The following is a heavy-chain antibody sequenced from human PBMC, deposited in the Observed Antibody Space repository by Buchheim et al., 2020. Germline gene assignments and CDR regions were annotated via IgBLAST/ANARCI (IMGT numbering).Heavy chain of an antibody. CDR2: ISGSGGGI. D-gene: IGHD1-7*01. CDR3: AKFGGLGTSRVGGAFDY. J-gene: IGHJ4*02. Sequence: EVQILDSGGGLAQPGGSLRLSCAASGFNFNTYTMSWVRQAPGKGLEWVSTISGSGGGIYYADSVKGRFTISRDNSKHTLHLQMNSLRAEDTAVYYCAKFGGLGTSRVGGAFDYWGQGTL. V-gene: IGHV3-23*01. CDR1: GFNFNTYT.